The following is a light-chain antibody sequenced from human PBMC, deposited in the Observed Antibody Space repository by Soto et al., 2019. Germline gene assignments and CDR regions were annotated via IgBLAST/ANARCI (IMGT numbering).Light chain of an antibody. CDR3: QQDKQLTT. CDR2: DAS. J-gene: IGKJ5*01. Sequence: DIPMPQSPSSLSASVGDRVTITCQASQDISNYLNWYQQKPGKAPKLLIYDASNLETGVPSRFSGRGSGTNFTFTTTRLQPEDSVTYYCQQDKQLTTLGQGTRLEIK. V-gene: IGKV1-33*01. CDR1: QDISNY.